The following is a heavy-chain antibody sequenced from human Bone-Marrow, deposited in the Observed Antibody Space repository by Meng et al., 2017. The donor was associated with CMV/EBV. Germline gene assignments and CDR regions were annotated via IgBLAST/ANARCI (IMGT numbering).Heavy chain of an antibody. Sequence: GGSLRLSCAVSGFSFSNYALSWVRQAPGKGLEWVSAISDSGGNTYYADSVKGRFTISRDNAKNTLYLQMNSLRAEDTAVYYCARTVHRFDYWGQGTLVTVSS. D-gene: IGHD4-17*01. CDR1: GFSFSNYA. V-gene: IGHV3-23*01. CDR2: ISDSGGNT. CDR3: ARTVHRFDY. J-gene: IGHJ4*02.